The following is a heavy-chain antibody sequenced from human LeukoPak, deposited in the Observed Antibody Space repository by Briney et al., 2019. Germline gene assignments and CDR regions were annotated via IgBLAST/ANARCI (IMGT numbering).Heavy chain of an antibody. CDR3: ARGAPYYYDSSGYYWARY. V-gene: IGHV1-2*02. CDR2: INPNSGGT. CDR1: GYTFTGYY. J-gene: IGHJ4*02. D-gene: IGHD3-22*01. Sequence: ASVKVSCKASGYTFTGYYMHWVRQALGQGLEWMGWINPNSGGTNYAQKFQGRVTMTRDTSISTAYMELSRLRSDDTAVYYCARGAPYYYDSSGYYWARYWGQGTLVTVSS.